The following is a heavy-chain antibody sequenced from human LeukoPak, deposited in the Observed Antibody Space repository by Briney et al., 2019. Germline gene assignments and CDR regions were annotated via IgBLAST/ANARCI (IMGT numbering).Heavy chain of an antibody. V-gene: IGHV3-7*01. Sequence: PGGSLRLSCAASGFTFSSYEMNWVRQGPGKGLEWVATINKDGTEKYYVDSVKGRFTISRDNAENSLYLHMNSLRAEDTAVYYCTRGGRGTSYYWQYWGQGTLVTVSS. CDR1: GFTFSSYE. D-gene: IGHD1-26*01. CDR3: TRGGRGTSYYWQY. CDR2: INKDGTEK. J-gene: IGHJ4*02.